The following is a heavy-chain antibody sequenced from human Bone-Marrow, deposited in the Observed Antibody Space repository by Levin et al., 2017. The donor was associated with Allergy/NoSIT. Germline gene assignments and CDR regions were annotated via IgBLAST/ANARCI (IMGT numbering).Heavy chain of an antibody. D-gene: IGHD3-22*01. Sequence: ASVKVSCKASGYTFTSYGISWVRQAPGQGLEWMGWISAYNGNTNYAQKLQGRVTMTTDTSTSTAYMELRSLRSDDTAVYYCARDRPSRGTMIVVVIRMGLQYYFDYWGQGTLVTVSS. CDR2: ISAYNGNT. J-gene: IGHJ4*02. V-gene: IGHV1-18*01. CDR3: ARDRPSRGTMIVVVIRMGLQYYFDY. CDR1: GYTFTSYG.